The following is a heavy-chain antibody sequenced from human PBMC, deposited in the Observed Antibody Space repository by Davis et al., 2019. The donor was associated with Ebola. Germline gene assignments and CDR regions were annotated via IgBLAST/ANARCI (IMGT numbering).Heavy chain of an antibody. V-gene: IGHV4-34*01. Sequence: SETLSLTCTVSGGSISSYYWSWIRQPPGKGLEWIGEINHSGSTNYNPSLKSRVTISIDKSKNQFSLNLNSVTAADTAVYYCAREGVTGYSHGYWGQGTLVTVSS. D-gene: IGHD5-18*01. CDR1: GGSISSYY. CDR3: AREGVTGYSHGY. CDR2: INHSGST. J-gene: IGHJ4*02.